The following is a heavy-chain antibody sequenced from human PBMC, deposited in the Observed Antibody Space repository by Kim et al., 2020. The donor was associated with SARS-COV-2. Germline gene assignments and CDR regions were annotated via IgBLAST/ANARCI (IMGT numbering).Heavy chain of an antibody. V-gene: IGHV3-30*18. D-gene: IGHD3-10*01. CDR3: AKQTERFQVRGYWYYGMDV. Sequence: GGSLRLSCAASGFTFSSYGMHWVRQAPGKGLEWVAVISYDGSNKYYADSVKGRFTISRDNSKNTLYLQMNSLRAEDTAVYYCAKQTERFQVRGYWYYGMDVWGQGTTVTVSS. CDR1: GFTFSSYG. J-gene: IGHJ6*02. CDR2: ISYDGSNK.